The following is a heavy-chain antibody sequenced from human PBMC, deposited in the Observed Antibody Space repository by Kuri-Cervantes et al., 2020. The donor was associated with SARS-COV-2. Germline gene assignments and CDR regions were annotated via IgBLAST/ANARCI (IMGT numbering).Heavy chain of an antibody. CDR1: GFTFSSYS. V-gene: IGHV3-48*01. CDR3: ASLGAFDI. Sequence: GESLKISCAASGFTFSSYSMNWVRQAPGKGLEWVSYISSSSSTIYYADSVKGRFTISRDNAKNSLYLQMNSLRAEDTAVYYCASLGAFDIWGQGTTVTVSS. CDR2: ISSSSSTI. J-gene: IGHJ3*02.